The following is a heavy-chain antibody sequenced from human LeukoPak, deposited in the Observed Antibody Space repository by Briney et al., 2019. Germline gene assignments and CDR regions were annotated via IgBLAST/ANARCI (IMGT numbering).Heavy chain of an antibody. CDR3: VKDLTATTSA. J-gene: IGHJ4*02. CDR2: ISSSGGTI. D-gene: IGHD1-7*01. CDR1: GFTFSSYV. V-gene: IGHV3-64D*09. Sequence: GGSLRLSCSASGFTFSSYVMRWVRQPPGKGLEYVSGISSSGGTIYYADSVKGRFSISRDNSKNTLDLQMSSLRAEDPAVYYCVKDLTATTSAWGQGTLVIVPS.